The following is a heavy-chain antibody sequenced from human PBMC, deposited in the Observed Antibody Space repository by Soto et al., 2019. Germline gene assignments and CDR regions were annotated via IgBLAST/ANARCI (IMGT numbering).Heavy chain of an antibody. V-gene: IGHV4-39*01. CDR3: ASVAARPAYGMDV. J-gene: IGHJ6*02. CDR2: VHYSGFT. Sequence: SETLSLTCAVSGGSISSGGYSWSWIRQPPGKGLEWIGIVHYSGFTYYNPSLKSRVTISVDPSKNQFSLKLSSVTAADTAVYYCASVAARPAYGMDVWGQGTTVTVSS. D-gene: IGHD6-6*01. CDR1: GGSISSGGYS.